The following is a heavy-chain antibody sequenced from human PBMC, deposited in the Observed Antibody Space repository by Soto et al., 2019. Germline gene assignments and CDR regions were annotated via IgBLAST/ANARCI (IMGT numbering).Heavy chain of an antibody. CDR3: ARDSSGSYYVY. Sequence: GGSLRLSCAASGFTFSSYEMNWVRQAPGKGLEWVSYISSSGSTIYYADSVKGRFTISRENAKNSLYLQMNSLRAEDTAVYYCARDSSGSYYVYWGQGTLVTVSS. D-gene: IGHD1-26*01. CDR2: ISSSGSTI. J-gene: IGHJ4*02. CDR1: GFTFSSYE. V-gene: IGHV3-48*03.